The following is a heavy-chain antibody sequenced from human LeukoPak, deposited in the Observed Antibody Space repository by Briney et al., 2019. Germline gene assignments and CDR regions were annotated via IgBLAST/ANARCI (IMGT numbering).Heavy chain of an antibody. CDR2: IYHSGST. J-gene: IGHJ4*02. V-gene: IGHV4-39*07. CDR3: ARVMNYFDS. Sequence: ASETLSLTCTVSGGSISSSSYYWGWIRQPPGKGLEWIGSIYHSGSTYYNPSLKSRVTISVDTSKNQLSLKLGSVTAADTAVYYCARVMNYFDSWGQGTLVTVSS. CDR1: GGSISSSSYY.